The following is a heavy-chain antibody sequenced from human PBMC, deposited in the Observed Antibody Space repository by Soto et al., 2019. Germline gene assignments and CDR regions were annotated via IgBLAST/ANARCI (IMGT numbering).Heavy chain of an antibody. D-gene: IGHD5-12*01. J-gene: IGHJ4*02. CDR1: GFTFSSYG. CDR2: ISYDGSNK. V-gene: IGHV3-30*18. Sequence: VGSLRLSCAASGFTFSSYGMHWVRQAPGKGLEWVAVISYDGSNKYYADSVKGRFTISRDNSKNTLYLQMNSLRAEDTAVYYCAKVGGRWLQLRWYYFDYWGQGTLVTVSS. CDR3: AKVGGRWLQLRWYYFDY.